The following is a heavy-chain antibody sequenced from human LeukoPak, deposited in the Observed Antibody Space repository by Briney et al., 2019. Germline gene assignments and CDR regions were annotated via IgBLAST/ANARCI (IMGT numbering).Heavy chain of an antibody. D-gene: IGHD2-2*01. CDR2: IYYSGST. Sequence: PSETLSLTCTVSGGSISSGGYYWSWIRQHPGKGLEWIGYIYYSGSTYYNPSLKSRVTISVDTSKNQFSLKLSSVTAADTAVYYCARGDIVVAMDVWGQGTTVTVSS. V-gene: IGHV4-31*03. J-gene: IGHJ6*02. CDR1: GGSISSGGYY. CDR3: ARGDIVVAMDV.